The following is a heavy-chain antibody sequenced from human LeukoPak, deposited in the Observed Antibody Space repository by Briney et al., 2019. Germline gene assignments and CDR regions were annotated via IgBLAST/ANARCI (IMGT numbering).Heavy chain of an antibody. CDR3: RREPNGDYLGAFEF. Sequence: PGGYLRLSCTASGFTIYDYGLVWVGQAPGKGLEWASGSRSGGANNFYDDAVKGRFTISGDNFKNNLHLQMDSLKADDKADYYFRREPNGDYLGAFEFWVHGTTVIVSS. J-gene: IGHJ3*01. CDR2: SRSGGANN. D-gene: IGHD4-17*01. V-gene: IGHV3-23*01. CDR1: GFTIYDYG.